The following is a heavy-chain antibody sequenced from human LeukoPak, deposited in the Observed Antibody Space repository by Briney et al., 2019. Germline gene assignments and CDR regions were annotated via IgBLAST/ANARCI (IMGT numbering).Heavy chain of an antibody. CDR1: GFALSSNY. CDR3: ARDLYSSAWYGIH. V-gene: IGHV3-53*01. J-gene: IGHJ4*02. CDR2: LYSDGDT. Sequence: PGGSLRLSCAASGFALSSNYVGWVRQAPGGGLHWVSPLYSDGDTYYADSVKGRFTISRDTSKNTLYLQMNSLRVDDTAVYYCARDLYSSAWYGIHWGQGTLVTVSS. D-gene: IGHD6-19*01.